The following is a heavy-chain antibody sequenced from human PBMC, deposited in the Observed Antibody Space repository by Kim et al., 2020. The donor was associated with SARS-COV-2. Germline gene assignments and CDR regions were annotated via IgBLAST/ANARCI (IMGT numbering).Heavy chain of an antibody. CDR3: ARDRYTAMGNYFDY. V-gene: IGHV3-7*01. J-gene: IGHJ4*02. Sequence: GGSLRLSCAASGFTFSSYWMSWVRQAPGKGLEWVANIKQDGSEKYYVDSVKGRFTISRDNAKNSLYLQMNSLRAEDTAVYYCARDRYTAMGNYFDYWGQGTLVTVSS. CDR2: IKQDGSEK. D-gene: IGHD5-18*01. CDR1: GFTFSSYW.